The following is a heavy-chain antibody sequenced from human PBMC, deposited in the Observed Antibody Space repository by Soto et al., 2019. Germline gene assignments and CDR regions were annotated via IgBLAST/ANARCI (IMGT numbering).Heavy chain of an antibody. V-gene: IGHV3-23*01. Sequence: EVQLLESGGGLVQPGGSLRLSCAASGFTFSSYAMSWVRQAPGKGLEWVSAISGSGGSTYYADSVKGRFTISRDNSKNTLYLQMNSLRAEDTAVYYCAKAGYGSVSYRRHAHYGMDVWGQGTTVTVSS. CDR2: ISGSGGST. J-gene: IGHJ6*02. D-gene: IGHD3-10*01. CDR1: GFTFSSYA. CDR3: AKAGYGSVSYRRHAHYGMDV.